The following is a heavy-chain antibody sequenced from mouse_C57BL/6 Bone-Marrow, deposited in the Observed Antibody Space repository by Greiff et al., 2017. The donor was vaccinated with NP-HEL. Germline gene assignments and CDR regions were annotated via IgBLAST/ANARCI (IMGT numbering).Heavy chain of an antibody. D-gene: IGHD1-1*01. V-gene: IGHV5-12*01. Sequence: EVMLVESGGGLVQPGGSLKLSCAASGFTFSDYYMYWVRQTPEKRLEWVAYISNGGGSTYYPDTVKGRFTISRDNAKNTLYLQMSRLKSEDTAMYYCARHVANWYFDVWGTGTTVTVSS. CDR2: ISNGGGST. CDR3: ARHVANWYFDV. CDR1: GFTFSDYY. J-gene: IGHJ1*03.